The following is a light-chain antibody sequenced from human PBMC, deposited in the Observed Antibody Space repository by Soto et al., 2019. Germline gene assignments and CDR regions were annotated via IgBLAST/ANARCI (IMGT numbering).Light chain of an antibody. V-gene: IGLV7-46*01. J-gene: IGLJ3*02. CDR1: TGAVTSGHY. CDR3: LLTYSGAWV. CDR2: DTN. Sequence: QAVVTQESSLTVSPGGTVTLTCGSTTGAVTSGHYTYWLQQKPGQAPRTLLFDTNNRQSWTPARFSGSLLGGKAALTLSGAQPEDEADYYCLLTYSGAWVFGGGTQLTVL.